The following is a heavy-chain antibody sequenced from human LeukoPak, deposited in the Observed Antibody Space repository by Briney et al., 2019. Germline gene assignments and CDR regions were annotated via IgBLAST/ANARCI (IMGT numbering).Heavy chain of an antibody. J-gene: IGHJ4*02. CDR2: IYYSGST. CDR1: GGSISSSSYY. CDR3: ARSGIVGATTEDY. V-gene: IGHV4-39*01. D-gene: IGHD1-26*01. Sequence: SETLSLTCTVSGGSISSSSYYWGWIRQPPGKGLEWIGSIYYSGSTYYNPSLKSRVTISVDTSKSQFSLKLSSVTAADTAVYYCARSGIVGATTEDYWGQGTLVTVSS.